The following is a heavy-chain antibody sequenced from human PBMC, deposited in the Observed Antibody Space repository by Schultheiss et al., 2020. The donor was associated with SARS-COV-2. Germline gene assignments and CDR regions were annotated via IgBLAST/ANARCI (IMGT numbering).Heavy chain of an antibody. CDR2: IYPGDSDT. V-gene: IGHV5-51*01. CDR3: ASLVGGATFY. D-gene: IGHD4/OR15-4a*01. CDR1: GYTFTSYW. J-gene: IGHJ4*02. Sequence: GGSLRLSCQGSGYTFTSYWIGWVRQMPGKGLEWMGIIYPGDSDTRYSPSFQGQVTISADKSINTAYLQWSSLKASDTAMYYCASLVGGATFYWGQGTLVTVSS.